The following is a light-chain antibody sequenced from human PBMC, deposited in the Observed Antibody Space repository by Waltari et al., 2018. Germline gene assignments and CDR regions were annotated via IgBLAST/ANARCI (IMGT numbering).Light chain of an antibody. J-gene: IGLJ2*01. V-gene: IGLV2-14*01. Sequence: QSALTQPASVSGSPGQSITISCTGTSSDVGGSNYVSWYQQHPGKAPKPMIYDVSNRPSGVSNRFSGSKSGNTASLTISWLQAEDEADYYCSSYTSISTEVFGGGTKLTVL. CDR3: SSYTSISTEV. CDR2: DVS. CDR1: SSDVGGSNY.